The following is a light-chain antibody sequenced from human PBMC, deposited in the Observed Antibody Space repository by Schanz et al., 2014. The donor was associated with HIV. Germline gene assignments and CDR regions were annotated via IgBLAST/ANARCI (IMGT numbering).Light chain of an antibody. CDR3: SSYTSSSTLV. Sequence: QSALTQPPAASGSPGQSVTISCTEASGDVSVHNYVSWYQQHPGKAPKLIIFDVSERPSAVPDRFSGSKSGNTASLTISGLQAEDEADYYCSSYTSSSTLVFGGGTKLTVL. CDR1: SGDVSVHNY. CDR2: DVS. V-gene: IGLV2-8*01. J-gene: IGLJ2*01.